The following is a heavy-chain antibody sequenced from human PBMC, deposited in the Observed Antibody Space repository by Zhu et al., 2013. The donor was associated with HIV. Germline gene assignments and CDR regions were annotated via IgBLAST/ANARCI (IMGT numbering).Heavy chain of an antibody. V-gene: IGHV1-69*01. CDR3: AREGASSSGGGYYYYGMDV. CDR2: IIPIFGTA. J-gene: IGHJ6*02. Sequence: QVQLVQSGAEVKKPGSSVKVSCKASGGTFSSYAISWVRQAPGQGLEWMGGIIPIFGTANYAQKFQGRVTITADESTSTAYMELSSLRSEDTAVYYCAREGASSSGGGYYYYGMDVWGQGTTVTVSS. D-gene: IGHD6-19*01. CDR1: GGTFSSYA.